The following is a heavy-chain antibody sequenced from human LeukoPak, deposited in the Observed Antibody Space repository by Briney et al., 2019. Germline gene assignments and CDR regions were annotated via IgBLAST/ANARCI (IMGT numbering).Heavy chain of an antibody. V-gene: IGHV1-2*02. D-gene: IGHD3-10*01. CDR3: ARAGRVLWFGELYAFDI. CDR2: INPNSGGT. Sequence: ASVKVSCKASGYTFTGYYMHWVRQAPGQGVEWMGWINPNSGGTNYAQKFQGRVTMTRDTSISTAYMELSRLRSDDTAVYYCARAGRVLWFGELYAFDIWGQGTTVTVSS. J-gene: IGHJ3*02. CDR1: GYTFTGYY.